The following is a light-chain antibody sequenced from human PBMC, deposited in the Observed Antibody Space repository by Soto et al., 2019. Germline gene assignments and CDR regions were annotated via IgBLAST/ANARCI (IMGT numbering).Light chain of an antibody. J-gene: IGKJ4*01. CDR3: QQFNNWPLS. CDR1: QSVSNN. Sequence: EIVMTQSPATLSVSPGERATLSCRASQSVSNNLAWYQQKPGQTPRLLMYDASTRASDIPARFSGSGSGTEFTLTISSLQSEDVAVYDCQQFNNWPLSFGGGTKVEIK. CDR2: DAS. V-gene: IGKV3-15*01.